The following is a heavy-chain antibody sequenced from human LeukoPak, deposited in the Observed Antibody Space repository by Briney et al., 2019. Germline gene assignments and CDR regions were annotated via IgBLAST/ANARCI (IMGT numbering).Heavy chain of an antibody. CDR1: GFTFSSYG. CDR2: IRYDGSNK. V-gene: IGHV3-30*02. D-gene: IGHD7-27*01. J-gene: IGHJ6*03. CDR3: AKDQTGDSTYYHMDV. Sequence: GGSLRLSCAASGFTFSSYGMHWVRQAPGKGLEWVAFIRYDGSNKYYADSVKGRFTISRDNSKNTLYLQMNSLRAEDTAVYYCAKDQTGDSTYYHMDVWGKGTTVTIS.